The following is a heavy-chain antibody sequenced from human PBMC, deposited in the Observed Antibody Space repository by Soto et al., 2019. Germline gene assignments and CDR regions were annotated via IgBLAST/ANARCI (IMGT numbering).Heavy chain of an antibody. Sequence: ASVKVSCKASGYTFTSYGISWVRQAPGQGLEWMGWISAYNGNTNYAQKLQGRVTMTTDTSTSTAYMELSSLRSEDTAVYYCARLPPYYDSSGYYPNPFDYWGQGTLVTVSS. J-gene: IGHJ4*02. D-gene: IGHD3-22*01. CDR3: ARLPPYYDSSGYYPNPFDY. CDR1: GYTFTSYG. V-gene: IGHV1-18*01. CDR2: ISAYNGNT.